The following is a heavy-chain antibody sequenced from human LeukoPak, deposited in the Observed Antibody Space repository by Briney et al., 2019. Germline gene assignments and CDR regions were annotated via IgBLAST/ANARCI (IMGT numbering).Heavy chain of an antibody. J-gene: IGHJ3*02. Sequence: RGASVKVSCKASGGTFSSYAISWVRQAPGQGPEWMGGIIPIFGTTNYAQKFQGRVTITADESTNTAYMELSSLRSEDTAVYHCARVGRNYSDSSGYYGRAFDIWGQGTMVTVSS. D-gene: IGHD3-22*01. CDR1: GGTFSSYA. V-gene: IGHV1-69*13. CDR2: IIPIFGTT. CDR3: ARVGRNYSDSSGYYGRAFDI.